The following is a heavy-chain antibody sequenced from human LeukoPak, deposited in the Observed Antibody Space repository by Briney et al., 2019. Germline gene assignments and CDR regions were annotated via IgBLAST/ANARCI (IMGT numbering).Heavy chain of an antibody. J-gene: IGHJ4*02. Sequence: GGSLRLSCAASGFTFSTYWMSWVRQAPGKGLEWVANIKQDGSEEYYVDSVKGRFTISRDNAKNSLYLQMNSLRAEDTAVYYCARDDNWNYEDYWGQGTLVTVSS. CDR2: IKQDGSEE. D-gene: IGHD1-7*01. CDR1: GFTFSTYW. CDR3: ARDDNWNYEDY. V-gene: IGHV3-7*01.